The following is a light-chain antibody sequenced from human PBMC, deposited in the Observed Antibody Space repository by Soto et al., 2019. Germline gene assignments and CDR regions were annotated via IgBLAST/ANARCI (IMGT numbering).Light chain of an antibody. CDR1: SSDVGGYRY. V-gene: IGLV2-14*01. CDR2: EVS. J-gene: IGLJ2*01. CDR3: SSYTGDTTPV. Sequence: QSALTQPASVSGSPGQSITISCTGTSSDVGGYRYVSWYQQHPGKAPKLMISEVSNRPSGVSHRFSGSRSGNTASLTISGLQAEDEADYYCSSYTGDTTPVFGGGTKLTVL.